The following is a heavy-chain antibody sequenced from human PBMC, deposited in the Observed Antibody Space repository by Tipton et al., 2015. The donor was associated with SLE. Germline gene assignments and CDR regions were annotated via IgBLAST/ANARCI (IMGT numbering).Heavy chain of an antibody. Sequence: SLRLSCSTSGFGFYNFDMNWVRQAPGKGLEWVSVISSSGDSAYYGDSVKGRFTISRDNSRNTLYLQMNSLTVEDTAVYYCAPGGRTGGDKWGQGTLVTVSS. CDR3: APGGRTGGDK. D-gene: IGHD2-15*01. CDR2: ISSSGDSA. J-gene: IGHJ4*02. CDR1: GFGFYNFD. V-gene: IGHV3-23*01.